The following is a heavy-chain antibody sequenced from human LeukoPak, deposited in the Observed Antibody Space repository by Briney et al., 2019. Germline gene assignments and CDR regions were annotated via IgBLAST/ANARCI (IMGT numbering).Heavy chain of an antibody. CDR1: GGTFSSCA. D-gene: IGHD6-6*01. J-gene: IGHJ6*03. CDR2: IIPIFGTA. CDR3: ARGLRARLSSAYYYYYMDV. V-gene: IGHV1-69*05. Sequence: SVKVSCKASGGTFSSCAISWVRQAPGQGLEWMGGIIPIFGTANYAQKFQGRVTITTDESTSTAYMELSSLRSEDTAVYYCARGLRARLSSAYYYYYMDVWGKGTTVTVSS.